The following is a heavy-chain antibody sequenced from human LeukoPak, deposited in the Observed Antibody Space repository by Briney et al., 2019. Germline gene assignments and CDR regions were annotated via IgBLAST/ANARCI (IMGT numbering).Heavy chain of an antibody. Sequence: PSQTLSLTCTVSGCSISSGSYYWSWIRQPAGKGLEWIGRIYTSGSTNYNPSLKSRVTISVDTSKNQFSLKLSSVTAADTAVYYCARGVYSGSYYYFDYWGQGTLVTVSS. CDR2: IYTSGST. D-gene: IGHD1-26*01. CDR3: ARGVYSGSYYYFDY. J-gene: IGHJ4*02. V-gene: IGHV4-61*02. CDR1: GCSISSGSYY.